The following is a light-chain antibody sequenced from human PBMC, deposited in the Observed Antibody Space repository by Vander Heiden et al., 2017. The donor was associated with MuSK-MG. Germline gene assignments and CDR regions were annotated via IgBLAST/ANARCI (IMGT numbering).Light chain of an antibody. V-gene: IGKV1-17*01. Sequence: GDRVTITCLARRGIGNDLGWYQQKSGKAPNRLIHTASSLQSGVPSTSRDSGSGLEFTLRIRSLQLEEFATYSCHGEETLRLNFGGGTKVEIK. J-gene: IGKJ4*01. CDR2: TAS. CDR3: HGEETLRLN. CDR1: RGIGND.